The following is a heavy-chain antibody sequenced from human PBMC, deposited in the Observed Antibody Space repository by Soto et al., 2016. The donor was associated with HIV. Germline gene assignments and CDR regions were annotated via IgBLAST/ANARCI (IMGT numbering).Heavy chain of an antibody. CDR1: GFSLSSYW. J-gene: IGHJ6*02. CDR2: ISSSSSYI. Sequence: EVQLVESGGGLVQPGGSLRLSCAASGFSLSSYWMHWVRQAPGKGLEWVSSISSSSSYIYYADSVKGRFTISRDNAKNSLYLQMNSLRAEDTAVYYCARDQVGARNYYYYGMDVWGQGTTVTVSS. V-gene: IGHV3-21*01. CDR3: ARDQVGARNYYYYGMDV. D-gene: IGHD1-26*01.